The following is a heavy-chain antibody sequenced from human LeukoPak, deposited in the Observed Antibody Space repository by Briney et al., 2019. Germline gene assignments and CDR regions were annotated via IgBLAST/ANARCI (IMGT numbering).Heavy chain of an antibody. CDR3: ARKLSGYAPFDC. CDR2: ISGSGGST. D-gene: IGHD5-12*01. Sequence: GGSLRLSCAASGFTFTNYPMIWVRQAPGRGLTWVSGISGSGGSTYYADSVKGRFTISRDNPRSTLYLQMSSLRAEDTAVYYCARKLSGYAPFDCWGQGTLVTVSS. V-gene: IGHV3-23*01. J-gene: IGHJ4*02. CDR1: GFTFTNYP.